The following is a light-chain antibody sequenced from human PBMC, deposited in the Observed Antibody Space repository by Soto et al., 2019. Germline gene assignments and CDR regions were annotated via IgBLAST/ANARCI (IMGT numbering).Light chain of an antibody. J-gene: IGLJ2*01. CDR1: SSDVGAYNY. CDR2: EVS. Sequence: QSALTQPPSASGSPGQSVTISCTGTSSDVGAYNYVSWYQQHPGKAPKLMIYEVSKRPSGVPDRFSGSKSGNTASLTVSGLQAEDEADYCCSSYAGSNSLHVVFGGGTKLTVL. CDR3: SSYAGSNSLHVV. V-gene: IGLV2-8*01.